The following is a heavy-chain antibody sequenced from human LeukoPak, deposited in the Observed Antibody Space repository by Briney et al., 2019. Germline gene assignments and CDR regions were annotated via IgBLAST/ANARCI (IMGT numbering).Heavy chain of an antibody. CDR3: ARDHDYDSGSYPLDY. CDR1: GFTFSSYA. Sequence: PGGSLRLSCAASGFTFSSYAMSWVRQAPGKGLEWVSAISGSGGSTYYADSVKGRFTISRDNSKSTLYLQMNSLRAEDTAVYYCARDHDYDSGSYPLDYWGQGTLVTVSS. V-gene: IGHV3-23*01. CDR2: ISGSGGST. J-gene: IGHJ4*02. D-gene: IGHD3-10*01.